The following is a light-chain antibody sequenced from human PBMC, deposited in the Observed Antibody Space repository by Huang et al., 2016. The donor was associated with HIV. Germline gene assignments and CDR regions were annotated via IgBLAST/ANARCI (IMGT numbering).Light chain of an antibody. CDR3: QQNYNLPPVT. V-gene: IGKV3D-7*01. CDR1: QCVSSTS. CDR2: GAS. J-gene: IGKJ4*01. Sequence: PGERVTLSCRASQCVSSTSLTWYQQKPGQAPRLLIYGASARATGIPARFGGSGSGTDFTLTISSLQPEDFAVYNCQQNYNLPPVTFGGGTKVEIK.